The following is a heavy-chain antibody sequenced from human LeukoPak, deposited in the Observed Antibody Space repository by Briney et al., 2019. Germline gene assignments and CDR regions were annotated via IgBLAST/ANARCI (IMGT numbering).Heavy chain of an antibody. Sequence: PSETLSLTCTVSGRSISSSSYYWGWIRQPPGKGLEWIGSIYYSGSTYYNPSLKSRVTISVDTSKNQFSLKLSSVTAADTAVYYCARESRGYYYYYMDVWGKGTTVTVSS. V-gene: IGHV4-39*02. CDR2: IYYSGST. J-gene: IGHJ6*03. CDR3: ARESRGYYYYYMDV. CDR1: GRSISSSSYY.